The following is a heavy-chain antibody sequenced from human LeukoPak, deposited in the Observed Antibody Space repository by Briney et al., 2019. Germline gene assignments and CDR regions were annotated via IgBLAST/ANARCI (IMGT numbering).Heavy chain of an antibody. J-gene: IGHJ5*02. V-gene: IGHV4-34*01. Sequence: SETLSLTCAVYGGSFSGYYWSWIRQPPGKGLEWIGEINHSGSTNYNPSLKSRVTISVDTSKNQFSLKLSSVTAADTAVYYCARGRIAVVPAAMSFRRGWFDPWGQGTLVTVSS. CDR2: INHSGST. CDR3: ARGRIAVVPAAMSFRRGWFDP. CDR1: GGSFSGYY. D-gene: IGHD2-2*01.